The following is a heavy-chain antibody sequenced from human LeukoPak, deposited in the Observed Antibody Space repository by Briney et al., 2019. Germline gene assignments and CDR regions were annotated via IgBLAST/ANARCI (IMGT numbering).Heavy chain of an antibody. CDR2: LSGSGGST. J-gene: IGHJ4*02. Sequence: GGSLRLSCAASGFTFDTYAMSWVRQAPGKGLEWVSGLSGSGGSTYYADSVKGRFTISRDNAKNTLYLQMNSLRAEDTAVYYCAKVTSGYDTRDYWGQGTLVTVSS. D-gene: IGHD5-12*01. CDR3: AKVTSGYDTRDY. CDR1: GFTFDTYA. V-gene: IGHV3-23*01.